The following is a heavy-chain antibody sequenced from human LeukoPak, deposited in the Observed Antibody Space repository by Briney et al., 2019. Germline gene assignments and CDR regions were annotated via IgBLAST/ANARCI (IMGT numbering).Heavy chain of an antibody. V-gene: IGHV3-23*01. D-gene: IGHD3-22*01. J-gene: IGHJ4*02. CDR2: ISGSGGST. CDR3: AKGVNGYYDSSGYYDY. CDR1: GLTFSSYG. Sequence: PGRSLRLSCAASGLTFSSYGMHWVRQAPGKGLERVSAISGSGGSTYYADSVKGRFTISRDNSKNTLYLQMNSLRAEDTAVYYCAKGVNGYYDSSGYYDYWGQGTLVTVSS.